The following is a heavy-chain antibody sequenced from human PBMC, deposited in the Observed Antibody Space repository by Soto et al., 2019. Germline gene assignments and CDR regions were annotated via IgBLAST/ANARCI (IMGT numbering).Heavy chain of an antibody. Sequence: QVQLVQSGAEVKKPGASVKVSCKASGYNFVKYGITWVRQAPGQGLEWLGWISPYNGNTKYAQKIQGRVIMTTDTSTTIPYLELLSLTSDDPAVFFCARGILEWYPHSPMDDWGQGTTVTVSS. V-gene: IGHV1-18*01. CDR3: ARGILEWYPHSPMDD. D-gene: IGHD3-3*01. CDR1: GYNFVKYG. J-gene: IGHJ6*02. CDR2: ISPYNGNT.